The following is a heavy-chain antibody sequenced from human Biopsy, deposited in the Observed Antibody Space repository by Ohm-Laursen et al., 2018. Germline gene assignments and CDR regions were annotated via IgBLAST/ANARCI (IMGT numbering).Heavy chain of an antibody. CDR2: IYSSGST. CDR1: GGSLSSYY. J-gene: IGHJ3*02. Sequence: SQTLSLTCTVSGGSLSSYYWSWIRQPAGKGLEWIGRIYSSGSTNYNPSLKSRVTLSMDTSKRQFSLKLNFVTAADTAVYYCARWTPEYDSSRYYLDAFDIWGQGTKVTVSS. D-gene: IGHD3-22*01. CDR3: ARWTPEYDSSRYYLDAFDI. V-gene: IGHV4-4*07.